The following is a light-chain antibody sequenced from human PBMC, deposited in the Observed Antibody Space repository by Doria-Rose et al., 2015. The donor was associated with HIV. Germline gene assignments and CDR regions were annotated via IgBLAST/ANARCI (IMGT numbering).Light chain of an antibody. CDR3: QQTYNTPQT. V-gene: IGKV1-39*01. CDR1: QRISSY. CDR2: AAS. Sequence: DIRMTQSPPSLSASVGDRVTITCRASQRISSYLNWYQQKPGKAPKLLIYAASNLQSGVPSRFSGSGSGTDFTLTISSLQPEDFAAYYCQQTYNTPQTFGQGTKLEIK. J-gene: IGKJ2*01.